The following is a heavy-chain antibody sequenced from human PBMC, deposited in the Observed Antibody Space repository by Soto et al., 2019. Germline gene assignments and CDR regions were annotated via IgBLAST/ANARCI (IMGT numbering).Heavy chain of an antibody. J-gene: IGHJ6*02. D-gene: IGHD6-19*01. CDR2: ISYDGSNK. V-gene: IGHV3-30-3*01. CDR3: ARGGGGRQQWLGEAIYYYYGMDV. CDR1: GFTFSRYA. Sequence: PGGSLRLSCAASGFTFSRYAMHWVRQAPGKGLEWVAVISYDGSNKYYADSMKGRFTISRDNSKNTLYLEMNSLRAEDTAVYYCARGGGGRQQWLGEAIYYYYGMDVWGQGTTVTVSS.